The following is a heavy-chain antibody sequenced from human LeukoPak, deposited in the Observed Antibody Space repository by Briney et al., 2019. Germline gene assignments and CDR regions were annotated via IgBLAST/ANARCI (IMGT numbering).Heavy chain of an antibody. CDR2: INPSGGST. CDR3: ARAGRIHIAAAQSVDY. J-gene: IGHJ4*02. D-gene: IGHD6-13*01. CDR1: GYTFTSYY. Sequence: ASVKVSCKASGYTFTSYYMHWVRQAPGQGLEWMGMINPSGGSTSYAQKFQGRVTMTRDTSTSTVYMELSSLRSEDTAVYYCARAGRIHIAAAQSVDYWGQGTLVTVSS. V-gene: IGHV1-46*01.